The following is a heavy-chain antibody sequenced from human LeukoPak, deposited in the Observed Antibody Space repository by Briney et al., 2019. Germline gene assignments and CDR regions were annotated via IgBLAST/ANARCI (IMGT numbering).Heavy chain of an antibody. Sequence: LSLTCSVSGASVSDGNYYWSWIRQAPGKGLEWVSYITSSSDYTNYVDSVKGRFTISRDNAKNSLYLQMNSLRAEDTAVYYCATDSGSSYGSSNYWGQGTLVTVSS. V-gene: IGHV3-11*06. CDR2: ITSSSDYT. CDR1: GASVSDGNYY. J-gene: IGHJ4*02. D-gene: IGHD5-18*01. CDR3: ATDSGSSYGSSNY.